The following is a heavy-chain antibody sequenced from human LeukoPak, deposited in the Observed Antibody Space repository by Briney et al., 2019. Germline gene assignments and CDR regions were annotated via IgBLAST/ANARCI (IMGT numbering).Heavy chain of an antibody. CDR3: ARVPTYYYDSSGFYYFDY. CDR2: IYYSGST. J-gene: IGHJ4*02. CDR1: GGSISSSSYY. D-gene: IGHD3-22*01. Sequence: SETLSLTCTVSGGSISSSSYYWGWIRQPPGTGLEWIGSIYYSGSTYYNPSLKSRVTISVDTSKNQFSLKLSSVTAADTAVYYCARVPTYYYDSSGFYYFDYWGQGTLVTVSS. V-gene: IGHV4-39*07.